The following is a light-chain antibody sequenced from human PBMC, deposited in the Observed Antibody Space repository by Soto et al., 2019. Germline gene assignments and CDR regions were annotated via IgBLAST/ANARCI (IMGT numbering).Light chain of an antibody. Sequence: QCALTQPASVSGSPGQSSTISCTGTSSDVGSTFNYVSWYQHHPGKAPRLIMSDVNHRPSGVSDRFSGSKSGNTASLTISGLQAEDEADYFCSAYSTGSTPVLFGGGTKVTVL. CDR2: DVN. CDR3: SAYSTGSTPVL. J-gene: IGLJ3*02. V-gene: IGLV2-14*03. CDR1: SSDVGSTFNY.